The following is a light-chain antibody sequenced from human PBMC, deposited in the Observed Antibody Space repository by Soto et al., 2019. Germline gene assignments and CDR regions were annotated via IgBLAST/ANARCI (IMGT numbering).Light chain of an antibody. CDR3: QQYGSSSST. Sequence: EIVLTQSPGTLSLSPGERATLSCRASLSVSSNYVAWYQQKPSQAPRLLIYGASSRATGIPDRFSGSGSGTDFTLTISRLEPEDFAVYYCQQYGSSSSTFGGGTKVGIK. J-gene: IGKJ4*01. CDR2: GAS. V-gene: IGKV3-20*01. CDR1: LSVSSNY.